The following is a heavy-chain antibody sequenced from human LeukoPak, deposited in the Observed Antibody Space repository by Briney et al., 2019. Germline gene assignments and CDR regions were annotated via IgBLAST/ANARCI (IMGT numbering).Heavy chain of an antibody. CDR1: GGSISSSSYY. J-gene: IGHJ4*02. D-gene: IGHD3-22*01. V-gene: IGHV4-39*07. Sequence: SETLSLTCTVSGGSISSSSYYWGWIRQPPGKGLEWIGSIYYSGSTYYNPSLKSRVTISVDTSKNQFSLKLSSVTAADTAVYYCISGYALGDYWGQGTLVTVSS. CDR2: IYYSGST. CDR3: ISGYALGDY.